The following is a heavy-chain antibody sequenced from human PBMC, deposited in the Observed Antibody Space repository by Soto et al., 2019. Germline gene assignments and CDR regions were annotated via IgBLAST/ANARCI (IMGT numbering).Heavy chain of an antibody. CDR1: GFTFSSYA. J-gene: IGHJ6*02. D-gene: IGHD5-12*01. CDR2: ISYDGSNK. CDR3: ARDYYRFNSGYGFSMDV. V-gene: IGHV3-30-3*01. Sequence: QVQLVESGGGVVQPGRSLRLSCAASGFTFSSYAMHWVHQAPGKGLEWVAVISYDGSNKYYADSVKGRFTISRDNSKNTLYLQMNSLRAEDTAVYYCARDYYRFNSGYGFSMDVWGQWTTVTVSS.